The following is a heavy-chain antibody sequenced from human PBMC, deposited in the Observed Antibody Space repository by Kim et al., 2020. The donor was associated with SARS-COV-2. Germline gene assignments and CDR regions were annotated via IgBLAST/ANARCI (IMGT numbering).Heavy chain of an antibody. D-gene: IGHD3-10*01. Sequence: VKGRFTISRDDSKNTLYLQMNSLKTEDTAVYYCTTDLEGYGWVTDDYFDYWGQGTLVTVSS. V-gene: IGHV3-15*01. CDR3: TTDLEGYGWVTDDYFDY. J-gene: IGHJ4*02.